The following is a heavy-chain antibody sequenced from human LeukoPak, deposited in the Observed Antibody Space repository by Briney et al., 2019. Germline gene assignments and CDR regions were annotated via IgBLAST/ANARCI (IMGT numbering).Heavy chain of an antibody. D-gene: IGHD6-19*01. J-gene: IGHJ6*02. CDR1: GGSFSGYY. Sequence: SETLSLTCAVYGGSFSGYYWSWIRQPPGKGLEWIGEINHSGSTNYNPSLKSRVTISVDTSKNQFSLKLSSVTAADTAVYYCARGRPSGWLNYYYGMDVWGQGTTVTVSS. CDR2: INHSGST. CDR3: ARGRPSGWLNYYYGMDV. V-gene: IGHV4-34*01.